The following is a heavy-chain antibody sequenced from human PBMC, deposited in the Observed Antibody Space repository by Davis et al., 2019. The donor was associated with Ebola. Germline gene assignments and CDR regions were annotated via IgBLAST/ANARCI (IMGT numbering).Heavy chain of an antibody. J-gene: IGHJ6*04. V-gene: IGHV4-4*02. CDR3: ARVRFGGDLYYYGMDV. CDR1: GGSISSSNW. CDR2: IYHSGST. D-gene: IGHD3-10*01. Sequence: SETLSLTCAVSGGSISSSNWWSWVRQPPGKGLEWIGEIYHSGSTNYNPSLKSRVTISVDKSKNQFSLKLSSVTAADTAVYYCARVRFGGDLYYYGMDVWGKGTTVTVSS.